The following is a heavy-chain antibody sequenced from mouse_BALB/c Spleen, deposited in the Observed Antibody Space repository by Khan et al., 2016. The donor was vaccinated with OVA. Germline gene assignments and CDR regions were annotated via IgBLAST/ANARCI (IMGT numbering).Heavy chain of an antibody. CDR2: IWGGGGT. V-gene: IGHV2-6-4*01. CDR3: AXAYYRYDGYYAMDY. J-gene: IGHJ4*01. CDR1: GFSLSRYN. D-gene: IGHD2-14*01. Sequence: QVQLQQSGPGLVAPSQSLSITCTVSGFSLSRYNIHWVRQPPGKGLEWLGMIWGGGGTDYNSTLKSRLSIRKDNSQSQVLLKMNSLQTDDTAMYYCAXAYYRYDGYYAMDYWGQGTSVTVSS.